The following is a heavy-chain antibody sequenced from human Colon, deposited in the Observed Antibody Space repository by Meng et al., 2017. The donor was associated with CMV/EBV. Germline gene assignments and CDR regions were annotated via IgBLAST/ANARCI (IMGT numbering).Heavy chain of an antibody. D-gene: IGHD6-13*01. CDR2: INPTGDST. V-gene: IGHV1-46*01. J-gene: IGHJ4*01. CDR3: ASQAATHTYFDF. CDR1: GYTFSKSS. Sequence: SCKASGYTFSKSSIYWVRQAPGQGPEWMGIINPTGDSTTLAQKFQGRVTVTRDTSTNTVYMELSSLRSDDTAVYYCASQAATHTYFDFWGHGTLVTVSS.